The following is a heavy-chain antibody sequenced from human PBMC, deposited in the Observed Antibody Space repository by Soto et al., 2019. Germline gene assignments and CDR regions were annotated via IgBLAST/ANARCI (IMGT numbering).Heavy chain of an antibody. D-gene: IGHD2-2*01. CDR1: GFTVSSNY. J-gene: IGHJ4*02. CDR3: AREGCTTSSCRYFDW. CDR2: IYAGGNT. V-gene: IGHV3-53*01. Sequence: EVQLVESGGGLIQPGGSLRLSCAASGFTVSSNYMSWVRQAPGKGLEWVSVIYAGGNTNYADSVKGRFTISRDNSRNTLDLQMNSLRVVDTAVYYCAREGCTTSSCRYFDWWGQGTLVTVSA.